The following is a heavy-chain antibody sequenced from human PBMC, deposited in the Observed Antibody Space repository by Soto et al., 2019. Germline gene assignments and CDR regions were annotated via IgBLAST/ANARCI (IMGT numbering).Heavy chain of an antibody. Sequence: GGSLRLSCAASGFTFSSYAMHWVRQAPGKGLEWVAVISYDGSNKYYADSVKGRFTISRDNSKNTLYLQMNSLRAEDTAVYYCARDLFYSSSRTPLDYWGQGTLVTVSS. V-gene: IGHV3-30-3*01. CDR2: ISYDGSNK. D-gene: IGHD6-13*01. CDR3: ARDLFYSSSRTPLDY. CDR1: GFTFSSYA. J-gene: IGHJ4*02.